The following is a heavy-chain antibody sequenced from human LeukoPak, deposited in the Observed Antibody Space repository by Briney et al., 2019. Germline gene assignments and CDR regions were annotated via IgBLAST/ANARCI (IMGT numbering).Heavy chain of an antibody. CDR2: ISHDGSRR. CDR1: GFTFSSYG. J-gene: IGHJ4*02. V-gene: IGHV3-30*18. Sequence: GRSLRLSCAASGFTFSSYGMHWVRQAPGKGLEWVAVISHDGSRRFYADSVKGRITISRDNSKNTVYLQMNSLRAEDTAVYYCAKDLNSWYSFDYWGQGNLVTVSS. CDR3: AKDLNSWYSFDY. D-gene: IGHD6-13*01.